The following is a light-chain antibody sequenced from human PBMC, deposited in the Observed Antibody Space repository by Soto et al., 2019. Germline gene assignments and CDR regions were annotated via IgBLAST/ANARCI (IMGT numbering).Light chain of an antibody. V-gene: IGKV3-20*01. J-gene: IGKJ5*01. CDR2: GAS. CDR1: QSVTSTY. Sequence: EIVLTQSPGTLSLSPGERATLCCRASQSVTSTYLAWYQQKPGQAPRLLISGASSRATGVPDRFSGNGSGTDFTLTITGLEPEDFALYYCQQYGDSPITFGQGTRLEIK. CDR3: QQYGDSPIT.